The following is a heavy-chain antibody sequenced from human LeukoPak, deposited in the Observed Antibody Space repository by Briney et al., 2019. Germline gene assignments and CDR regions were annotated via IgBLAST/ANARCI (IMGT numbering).Heavy chain of an antibody. CDR3: ARGPLVVVAAMVGY. D-gene: IGHD2-15*01. J-gene: IGHJ4*02. CDR2: ISSSSSYI. Sequence: GGSQRLSCAASGFTFSSYSMTWVRQAPGKGLEWVSSISSSSSYIYYADSVKGRFTISRDNAKNSLYLQMNSLRAEDTAVYYCARGPLVVVAAMVGYWGQGTLVTVSS. V-gene: IGHV3-21*01. CDR1: GFTFSSYS.